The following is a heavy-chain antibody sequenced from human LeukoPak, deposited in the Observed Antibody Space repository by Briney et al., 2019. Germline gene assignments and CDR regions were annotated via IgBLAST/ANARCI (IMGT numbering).Heavy chain of an antibody. CDR2: ISAYNGNT. CDR3: AREAHVVVVAEHDDAFDI. V-gene: IGHV1-18*01. D-gene: IGHD2-15*01. Sequence: GASVKVSCKASGYTFTSYGISWVRQAPGQGLEWMGWISAYNGNTNYAQKLQGRVTMTTDTSTSTAYMELRSLRSDDTAVYYCAREAHVVVVAEHDDAFDIWGQGTMVTVSS. J-gene: IGHJ3*02. CDR1: GYTFTSYG.